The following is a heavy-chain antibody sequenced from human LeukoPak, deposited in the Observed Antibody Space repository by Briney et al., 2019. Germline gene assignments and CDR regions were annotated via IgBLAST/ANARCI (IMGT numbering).Heavy chain of an antibody. CDR2: IYYSGST. CDR1: GGSISSSIYY. CDR3: ARVVLIAAALPSYFDY. D-gene: IGHD6-13*01. V-gene: IGHV4-39*07. J-gene: IGHJ4*02. Sequence: SETLSLTCTVSGGSISSSIYYWGWIRQPPGKGLEWIGSIYYSGSTYYNPSLKSRVTISVDTSKNQFSLKLSSVTAADTAVYYCARVVLIAAALPSYFDYWGQGTLVTVSS.